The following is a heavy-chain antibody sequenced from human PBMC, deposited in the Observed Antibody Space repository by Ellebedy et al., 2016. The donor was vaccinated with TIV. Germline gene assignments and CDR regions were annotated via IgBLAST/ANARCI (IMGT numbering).Heavy chain of an antibody. J-gene: IGHJ4*02. D-gene: IGHD2-15*01. Sequence: LRLSCSASGDSIGRGGDSWTWVRQSSGKGLQWIGLTYDSGNAYYIPSLKSRVSISVDLSKNQFSLRLNSVTAADTAMYYCARDSGSLAGFDYWGPGALVTVSS. CDR3: ARDSGSLAGFDY. CDR1: GDSIGRGGDS. V-gene: IGHV4-30-2*06. CDR2: TYDSGNA.